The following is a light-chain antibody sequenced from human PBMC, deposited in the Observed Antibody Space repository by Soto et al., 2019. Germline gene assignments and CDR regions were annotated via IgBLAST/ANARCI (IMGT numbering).Light chain of an antibody. CDR1: QSVSSSY. CDR2: GAS. J-gene: IGKJ5*01. V-gene: IGKV3-20*01. Sequence: EIVLTQSPGTLSLSPGERATLSCRASQSVSSSYLAWYQQKPGQAPRLLIYGASSRATGIPDRISGSGAGTDFTLTISRLEPEDFALYYCQQYGSSPPITFGQGTRLEIK. CDR3: QQYGSSPPIT.